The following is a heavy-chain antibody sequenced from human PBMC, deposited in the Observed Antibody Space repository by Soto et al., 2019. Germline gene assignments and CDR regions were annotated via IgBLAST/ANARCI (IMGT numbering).Heavy chain of an antibody. CDR1: GYTFTRYG. J-gene: IGHJ6*02. Sequence: QVQLVQSGAEVKNPGASVKVSCKASGYTFTRYGIDWARQAPGQGLEWMGWINTYNGNTNYAQNVQGRVPLTTDTSTRTAYMELRSLRSNDTAIYYCAMVDVYVTPSPQDVWGQGTTVIVSS. CDR2: INTYNGNT. CDR3: AMVDVYVTPSPQDV. D-gene: IGHD3-16*01. V-gene: IGHV1-18*01.